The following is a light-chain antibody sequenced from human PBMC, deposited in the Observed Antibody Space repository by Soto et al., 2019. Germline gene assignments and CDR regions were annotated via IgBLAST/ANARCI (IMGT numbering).Light chain of an antibody. CDR1: SSDIGGYNY. CDR2: EVS. CDR3: SSYASSITYV. J-gene: IGLJ1*01. Sequence: QSVLTQPASVSGSPGQSITISCTGSSSDIGGYNYVSWYQQHPGKVPKLMIYEVSNRPSGVSFRFSGSKSGNTASLTISGLQAEDEADYHCSSYASSITYVFGTGTKVTVL. V-gene: IGLV2-14*01.